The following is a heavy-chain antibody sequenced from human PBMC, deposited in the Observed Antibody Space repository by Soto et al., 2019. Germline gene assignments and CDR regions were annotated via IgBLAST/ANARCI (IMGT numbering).Heavy chain of an antibody. CDR2: ISSSSSYI. J-gene: IGHJ5*02. CDR1: GFTFSSYS. D-gene: IGHD6-13*01. V-gene: IGHV3-21*01. CDR3: ARGHSSNRSWFDP. Sequence: GSLLLACSASGFTFSSYSMNWVRQAPGKGLEWVSSISSSSSYIYYADSVKGRFTISRDNAKNSLYLQMNSLRAEDTAVYYCARGHSSNRSWFDPWGQGTMVTVSS.